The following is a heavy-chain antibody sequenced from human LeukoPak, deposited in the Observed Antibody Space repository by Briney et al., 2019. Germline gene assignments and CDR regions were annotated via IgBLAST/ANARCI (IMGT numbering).Heavy chain of an antibody. Sequence: GGSLRLSCAASGFTFDDYAMHWVRQAPGKGLEWVSGISWNSGSIGYADSVKGRFTISRDNAKNSLYLQMNSLRAEDTALYYCAKDIDPHCSSTSCSPGWFDPWGQGTLVTVSS. CDR1: GFTFDDYA. CDR3: AKDIDPHCSSTSCSPGWFDP. D-gene: IGHD2-2*01. CDR2: ISWNSGSI. J-gene: IGHJ5*02. V-gene: IGHV3-9*01.